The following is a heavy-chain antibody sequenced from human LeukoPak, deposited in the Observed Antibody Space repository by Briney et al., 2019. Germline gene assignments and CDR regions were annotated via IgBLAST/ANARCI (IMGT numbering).Heavy chain of an antibody. V-gene: IGHV3-43*02. D-gene: IGHD1-26*01. J-gene: IGHJ3*02. CDR1: GFTFDDYA. Sequence: GGSLRLSCAASGFTFDDYAMHWLRQAPGKGLEWVSLISGDGGITYYADSVKGRFTISRDNSKNSLYLQMNSLRTEDTALYYCAKVGFGGGTYYQDAFDIWGQGTMVTVSS. CDR3: AKVGFGGGTYYQDAFDI. CDR2: ISGDGGIT.